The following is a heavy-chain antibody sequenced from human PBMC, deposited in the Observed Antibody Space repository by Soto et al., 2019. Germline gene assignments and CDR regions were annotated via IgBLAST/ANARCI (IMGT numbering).Heavy chain of an antibody. CDR3: AKFRWATSYFD. V-gene: IGHV3-23*01. Sequence: GESLIISCAVSGFTFSGYAMTWVRQAPGKGLEWVSVISTSADRPDYADSVKGRFTISRDNSKNTVYLQMNSLRADETAVYYCAKFRWATSYFDWGQGTVVTVSS. CDR1: GFTFSGYA. J-gene: IGHJ4*02. CDR2: ISTSADRP. D-gene: IGHD1-26*01.